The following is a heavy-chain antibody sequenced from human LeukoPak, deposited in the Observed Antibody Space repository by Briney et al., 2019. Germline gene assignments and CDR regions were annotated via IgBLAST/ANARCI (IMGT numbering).Heavy chain of an antibody. V-gene: IGHV4-61*02. Sequence: SETLSLTCTVSGGSISSGNYYWSWIRQPAGKGLEWIGRTTTSGSTNYNPSLKSRVTISVDTSKNQFSLKLSSVTTADTAVYYCATAYRSYRDFDYWGQGTLVTVSS. CDR1: GGSISSGNYY. CDR3: ATAYRSYRDFDY. D-gene: IGHD1-26*01. J-gene: IGHJ4*02. CDR2: TTTSGST.